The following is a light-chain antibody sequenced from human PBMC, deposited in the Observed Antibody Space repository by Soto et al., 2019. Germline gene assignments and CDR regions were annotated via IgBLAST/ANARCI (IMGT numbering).Light chain of an antibody. CDR2: VNS. CDR3: QSYDSTLSGYV. V-gene: IGLV1-40*01. J-gene: IGLJ1*01. Sequence: VLTQPPSVSGAPGQRVTISCTGSSSSFGAGYPVHWYQHLPGAAPKLLIYVNSNRPSGVPDRFSGSKSGASASLAITGLQAEDEADYYCQSYDSTLSGYVFGTGTKVTVL. CDR1: SSSFGAGYP.